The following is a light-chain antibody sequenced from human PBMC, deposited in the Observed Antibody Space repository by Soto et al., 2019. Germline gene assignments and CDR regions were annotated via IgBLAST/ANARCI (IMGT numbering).Light chain of an antibody. CDR3: PQLTDGTPRH. V-gene: IGKV3-11*01. Sequence: PGILCGAPRYRSTISFLASQSVSSYLAWYQQKPGQAPRLLIYDASNRATGIPARFSGSGSGTDFTLTISCLEPEDFAVYYFPQLTDGTPRHFGQRTKVDI. J-gene: IGKJ1*01. CDR2: DAS. CDR1: QSVSSY.